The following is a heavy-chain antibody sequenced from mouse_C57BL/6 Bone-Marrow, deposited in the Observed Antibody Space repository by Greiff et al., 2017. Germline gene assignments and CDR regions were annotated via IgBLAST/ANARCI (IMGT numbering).Heavy chain of an antibody. V-gene: IGHV1-74*01. CDR2: IHPSDSDT. J-gene: IGHJ4*01. CDR3: ARIYYDYEDYYAMDY. Sequence: QVQLQQPGAELVKPGASVKVSCKASGYTLTSYWMHWVKQRPGQGLAWLGRIHPSDSDTNYNQKFKGKATLTVDKSSSTAYMQLSSLTSEDSAVYYCARIYYDYEDYYAMDYWGQGTSVTVSS. D-gene: IGHD2-4*01. CDR1: GYTLTSYW.